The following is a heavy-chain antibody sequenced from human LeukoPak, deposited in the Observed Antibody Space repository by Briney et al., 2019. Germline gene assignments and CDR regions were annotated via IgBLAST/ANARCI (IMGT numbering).Heavy chain of an antibody. CDR2: INPDGTTT. D-gene: IGHD1-26*01. CDR3: ARVLVVGSTTTRAFDY. Sequence: GGSLRLSCAASGFTFSTYWMHWVRQAPGKGLVWVSRINPDGTTTSYADSVKGRFTVSRDNAKNSLYLQMNSLRADDTAVYYCARVLVVGSTTTRAFDYWGQGTLVTVSS. CDR1: GFTFSTYW. J-gene: IGHJ4*02. V-gene: IGHV3-74*01.